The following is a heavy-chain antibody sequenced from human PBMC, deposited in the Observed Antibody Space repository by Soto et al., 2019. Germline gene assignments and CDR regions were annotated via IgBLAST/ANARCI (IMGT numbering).Heavy chain of an antibody. Sequence: TLSLTVTVSGGSISPYYLSWIRQTPGKGLEWIAYIYYSGSTNYNPSLKSRVTISVDTSKNQCSLKLSSVTAADTAVYYCARASYFSDSFGYFLDSWGQGTLVTVSS. J-gene: IGHJ4*02. CDR2: IYYSGST. CDR3: ARASYFSDSFGYFLDS. D-gene: IGHD3-22*01. CDR1: GGSISPYY. V-gene: IGHV4-59*01.